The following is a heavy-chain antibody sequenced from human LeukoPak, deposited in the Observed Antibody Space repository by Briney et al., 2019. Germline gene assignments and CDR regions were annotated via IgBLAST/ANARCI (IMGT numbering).Heavy chain of an antibody. CDR1: GFTFSSYA. CDR3: ARGADFWSGQGFDP. V-gene: IGHV3-23*01. CDR2: ISGSGGST. Sequence: GGSLRLSCAASGFTFSSYAMSWVRQAPGKGLEWVSAISGSGGSTYYADSVKGRFTFSRDNAKNTLHLQMNSLRAEDTAVYYCARGADFWSGQGFDPGGQGTLVTV. J-gene: IGHJ5*02. D-gene: IGHD3-3*01.